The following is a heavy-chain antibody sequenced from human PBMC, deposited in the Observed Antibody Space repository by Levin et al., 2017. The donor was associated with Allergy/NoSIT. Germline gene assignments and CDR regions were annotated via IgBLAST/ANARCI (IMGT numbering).Heavy chain of an antibody. J-gene: IGHJ6*02. Sequence: GGSLRLSCAASGFTFSSYGMHWVRQAPGKGLEWVAVISYDGSNKYYADSVKGRFTISRDNSKNTLYLQMNSLRAEDTAVYYCAKALPTTISMTPRKYYYYYGMDVWGQGTTVTVSS. CDR2: ISYDGSNK. V-gene: IGHV3-30*18. D-gene: IGHD2-21*02. CDR1: GFTFSSYG. CDR3: AKALPTTISMTPRKYYYYYGMDV.